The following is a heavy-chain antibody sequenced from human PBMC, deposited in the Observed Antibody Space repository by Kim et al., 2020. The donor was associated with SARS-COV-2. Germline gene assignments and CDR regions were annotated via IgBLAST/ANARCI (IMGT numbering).Heavy chain of an antibody. D-gene: IGHD2-2*01. V-gene: IGHV3-23*01. Sequence: GGSLRLSCAASGFTFSGYAMSWVRQAPGKGLEWVSVISGNGETADYAHSVKGRFTISRDNSKSTLYLQMSSVRAEDTAVYFCTKGGASAVVPAAMFDSWGPGSLVTVSS. CDR3: TKGGASAVVPAAMFDS. CDR1: GFTFSGYA. J-gene: IGHJ4*02. CDR2: ISGNGETA.